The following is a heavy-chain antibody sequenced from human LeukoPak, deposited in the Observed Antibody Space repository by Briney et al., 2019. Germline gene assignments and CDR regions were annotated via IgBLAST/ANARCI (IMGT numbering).Heavy chain of an antibody. CDR1: GYTFSSYG. J-gene: IGHJ4*02. Sequence: ASVKVSCKASGYTFSSYGISWVRQAPGQGLEWMGWINAGNGNTKYSQEFQGRVTITRDTSASTAYMELSSLRSEDMAVYYCARAPHLEGDYFDYWGQGTLVTVSS. CDR2: INAGNGNT. CDR3: ARAPHLEGDYFDY. V-gene: IGHV1-3*03.